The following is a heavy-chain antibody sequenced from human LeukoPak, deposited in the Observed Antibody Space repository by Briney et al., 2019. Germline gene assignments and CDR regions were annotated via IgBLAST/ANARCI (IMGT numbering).Heavy chain of an antibody. D-gene: IGHD5-24*01. CDR1: GFTFSSYA. CDR2: ISYDGSNK. J-gene: IGHJ4*02. Sequence: GGSLRLSCAASGFTFSSYAMHWVRQAPGKGLEWVAVISYDGSNKYYADSVKGRFTISRDNSKNTMYLQMNSLRGEDTAVYYCVREEMATVTIDYWGQGTLVIVSS. V-gene: IGHV3-30-3*01. CDR3: VREEMATVTIDY.